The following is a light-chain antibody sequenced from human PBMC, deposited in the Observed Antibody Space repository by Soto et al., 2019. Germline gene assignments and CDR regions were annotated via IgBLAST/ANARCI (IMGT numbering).Light chain of an antibody. CDR2: DVS. CDR3: CSYEGSFVV. CDR1: SSDVGGYNY. Sequence: QSALTQPRSVSGSPGQSVTISCTGTSSDVGGYNYVSWYQQHPGKAPKLMIYDVSKRPSGVPDRFSGSKSGNTASLTISGLQAEDEAAYYCCSYEGSFVVFGVGPKLTVL. V-gene: IGLV2-11*01. J-gene: IGLJ2*01.